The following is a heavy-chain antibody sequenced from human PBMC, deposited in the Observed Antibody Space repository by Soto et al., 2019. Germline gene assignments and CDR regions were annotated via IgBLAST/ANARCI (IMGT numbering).Heavy chain of an antibody. V-gene: IGHV4-4*02. Sequence: SETLSLTCDVSGDSITSSNWWSWVRQPPGKGLEWIGEIYHSGSSHYNPSLKGRVPISVDKSKNHFSLSLNSVTTADTAVYYCALDERSVYSSGWYLYWGPGTLVTVSS. CDR3: ALDERSVYSSGWYLY. D-gene: IGHD6-19*01. CDR1: GDSITSSNW. J-gene: IGHJ4*02. CDR2: IYHSGSS.